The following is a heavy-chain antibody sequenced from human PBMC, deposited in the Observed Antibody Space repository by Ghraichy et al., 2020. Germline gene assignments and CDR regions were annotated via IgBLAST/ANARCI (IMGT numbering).Heavy chain of an antibody. CDR1: GDSITSINYY. Sequence: SETLSLTCTVSGDSITSINYYWAWIRQPPGKGLEWIGTIYYTGNTYYNPSLKSRVIISVDTSKSQFSLRLHSVTATDTAVYFCARPSTQYYDPVWGQGTMITVSS. V-gene: IGHV4-39*01. CDR3: ARPSTQYYDPV. CDR2: IYYTGNT. D-gene: IGHD3-16*01. J-gene: IGHJ3*01.